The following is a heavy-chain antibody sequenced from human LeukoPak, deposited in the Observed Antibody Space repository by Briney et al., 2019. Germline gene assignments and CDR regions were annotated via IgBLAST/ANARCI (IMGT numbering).Heavy chain of an antibody. CDR3: ARVKITMIVVEDYGMDV. CDR1: GLTFSNYA. CDR2: ISTNGDRT. J-gene: IGHJ6*02. V-gene: IGHV3-23*01. D-gene: IGHD3-22*01. Sequence: GGSLRLSCAASGLTFSNYAMTWVRQAPGKGLEWVSAISTNGDRTYYADSVKGRFTVSRDNSKNTLYLQMNSLRAEDTAVYYCARVKITMIVVEDYGMDVWGQGTTVTVSS.